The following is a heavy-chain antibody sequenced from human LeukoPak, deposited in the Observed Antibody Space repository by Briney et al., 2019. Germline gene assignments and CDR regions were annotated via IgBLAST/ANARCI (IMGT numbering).Heavy chain of an antibody. Sequence: GGSLRLSCAASVFTFSSYWMHWVRQAPGKGLVWVSRINSDGSSTSYADSVQGRFTISRDNAKNTLYLQMNSLRAEDTAVYYCARVMDCGGDCGYYYYYGMDVWGQGTTVTVSS. CDR1: VFTFSSYW. J-gene: IGHJ6*02. CDR3: ARVMDCGGDCGYYYYYGMDV. V-gene: IGHV3-74*01. D-gene: IGHD2-21*02. CDR2: INSDGSST.